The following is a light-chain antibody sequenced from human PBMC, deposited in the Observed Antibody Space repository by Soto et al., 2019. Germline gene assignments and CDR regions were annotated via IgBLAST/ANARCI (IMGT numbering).Light chain of an antibody. CDR2: DAS. CDR3: QQYDNLPPYT. J-gene: IGKJ2*01. V-gene: IGKV1-33*01. Sequence: EIQMTQSPSSLSASVGDRVTITCQASQDISNYLNWYQQKPGKAPKLLIYDASNLETGVPSRFSGSGSGTDFTFTISSLQPEDIATYYCQQYDNLPPYTFGQGTKLEIK. CDR1: QDISNY.